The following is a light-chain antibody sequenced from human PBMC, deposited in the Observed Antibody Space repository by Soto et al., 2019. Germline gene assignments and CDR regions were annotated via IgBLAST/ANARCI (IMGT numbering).Light chain of an antibody. Sequence: EIVLTQPPGTLSLSPGERATLSCRASQSVSSSHLAWYQQKPGQAPRLLIYGASSRATGIPDRFSGSGSGTDFTLTISRLEPGDFVVYYCQQYGSSPTTFGGGTKVEIK. CDR2: GAS. V-gene: IGKV3-20*01. CDR1: QSVSSSH. CDR3: QQYGSSPTT. J-gene: IGKJ4*01.